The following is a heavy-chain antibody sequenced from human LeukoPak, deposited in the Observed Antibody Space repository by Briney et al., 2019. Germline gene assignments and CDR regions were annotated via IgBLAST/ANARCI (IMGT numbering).Heavy chain of an antibody. J-gene: IGHJ4*02. Sequence: PGGSLRLSCAASGFPFNTYFMHWVRQAPGKGLEWVATVSNDGTDKFYADSVKGRFTISRDNSKNTLYLQMNSLTAEDTAVYYCVKGLDYSSSQMDSWGQGTLVTVSS. CDR2: VSNDGTDK. CDR3: VKGLDYSSSQMDS. CDR1: GFPFNTYF. V-gene: IGHV3-30-3*01. D-gene: IGHD6-6*01.